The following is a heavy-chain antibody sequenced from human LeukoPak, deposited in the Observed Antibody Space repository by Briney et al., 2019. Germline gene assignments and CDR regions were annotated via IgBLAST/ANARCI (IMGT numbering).Heavy chain of an antibody. J-gene: IGHJ4*02. CDR1: GFTFSNYG. CDR2: IWYDGSNK. CDR3: AGNYGPYYFDY. V-gene: IGHV3-33*01. D-gene: IGHD3-10*01. Sequence: PGGSLRLSCAASGFTFSNYGMHWVRQAPGKGLEXVAVIWYDGSNKYYADSVKGRFTISRDNSKNTLYLQMNSLRAEDTAVYYCAGNYGPYYFDYWGQGTLVTVSS.